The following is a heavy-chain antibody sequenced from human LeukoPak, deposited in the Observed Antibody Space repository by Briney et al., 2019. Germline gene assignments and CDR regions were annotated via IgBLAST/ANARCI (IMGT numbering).Heavy chain of an antibody. J-gene: IGHJ4*02. CDR3: ARARGSYSFDC. V-gene: IGHV3-11*01. CDR1: GFTFSDFY. Sequence: NPGGSLRLSCAASGFTFSDFYMGWIRQAPGKGLEWVSYISNGGSSMYYTDSVKGRFTISRDNAKQSLYLQMNSLRAEDTALYHCARARGSYSFDCWGQGTLVTVSS. CDR2: ISNGGSSM. D-gene: IGHD3-10*01.